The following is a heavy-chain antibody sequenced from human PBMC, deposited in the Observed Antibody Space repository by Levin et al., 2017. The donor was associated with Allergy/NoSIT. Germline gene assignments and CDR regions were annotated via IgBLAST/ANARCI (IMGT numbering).Heavy chain of an antibody. CDR3: ARVKAGVSGYLYYYYMDV. V-gene: IGHV4-59*01. CDR1: NGSISSFY. CDR2: FYNSGST. J-gene: IGHJ6*03. Sequence: SETLSLTCTVSNGSISSFYWSWIRQPPGKGLEWIAYFYNSGSTNYSPSLKSRLTISVDTSQNQFSLKLSSVTAADTAVYYCARVKAGVSGYLYYYYMDVWGKGTTVTVSS. D-gene: IGHD3-10*01.